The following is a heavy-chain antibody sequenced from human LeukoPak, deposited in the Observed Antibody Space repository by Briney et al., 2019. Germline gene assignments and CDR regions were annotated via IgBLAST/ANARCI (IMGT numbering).Heavy chain of an antibody. CDR1: GYSFTSYL. J-gene: IGHJ4*02. D-gene: IGHD3-22*01. Sequence: GESLKISCKGSGYSFTSYLIGWVRQMPGKGLEWMGIIYPGDSDTRYSPSFQGQVTISADKSISTAYLQWSSLKASDTAMYYCARLNYYDSSGELYYFDYWGQGTLVTVSS. CDR3: ARLNYYDSSGELYYFDY. CDR2: IYPGDSDT. V-gene: IGHV5-51*01.